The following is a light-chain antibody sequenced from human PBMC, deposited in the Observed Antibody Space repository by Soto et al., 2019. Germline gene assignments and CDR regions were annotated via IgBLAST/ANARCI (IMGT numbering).Light chain of an antibody. CDR3: KQSDSLPIT. CDR2: DAS. CDR1: QDISNF. J-gene: IGKJ5*01. V-gene: IGKV1-33*01. Sequence: DIQMTQSPSSLSASVGDRVTITCRASQDISNFLNWYQQRPGKAPKLLIYDASNLERGVPSRFSETRSGTHFTFAITSLQPQDVATYSCKQSDSLPITFGQGTRLE.